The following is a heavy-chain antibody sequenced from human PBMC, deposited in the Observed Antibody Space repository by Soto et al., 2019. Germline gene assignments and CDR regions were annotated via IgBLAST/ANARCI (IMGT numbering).Heavy chain of an antibody. J-gene: IGHJ5*02. Sequence: QVQLVQSGAEVKKPGASVKVSCKASGYTFTSYAMHWVRQAPGQRLEWMGWINAGNGNTKYSQTFQGRVTITRDTSASTAHMARSSLRAEDTAVYYCARIETGRVVTRPNWLDPWGQGTLVAVSS. D-gene: IGHD2-21*02. CDR3: ARIETGRVVTRPNWLDP. V-gene: IGHV1-3*01. CDR2: INAGNGNT. CDR1: GYTFTSYA.